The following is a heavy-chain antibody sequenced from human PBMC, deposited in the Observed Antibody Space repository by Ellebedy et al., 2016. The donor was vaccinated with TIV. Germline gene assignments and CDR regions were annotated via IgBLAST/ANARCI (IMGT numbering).Heavy chain of an antibody. V-gene: IGHV3-74*01. D-gene: IGHD6-13*01. Sequence: GESLKISCEVSGFTFSNYWMHWVRQAPGKGLVWVSRMNSDGRGTIYADSVKGRFTMSRDNSKDTQYLQMNSLTPEDTAVYYCARDPLAAAQRGFFDLWGRGTLVTVSS. J-gene: IGHJ2*01. CDR2: MNSDGRGT. CDR1: GFTFSNYW. CDR3: ARDPLAAAQRGFFDL.